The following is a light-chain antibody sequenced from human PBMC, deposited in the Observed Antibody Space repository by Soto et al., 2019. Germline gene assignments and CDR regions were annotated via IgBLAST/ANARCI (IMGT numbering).Light chain of an antibody. J-gene: IGKJ5*01. CDR2: ATS. CDR1: QSVSSN. CDR3: QQYDNKPPIT. V-gene: IGKV3-15*01. Sequence: EIVMTQSPATLSVSPGERATLSCRASQSVSSNLAWYQQKPGQAPRLLIYATSTRATGIPDRFSGSGSGTEFTLTISSLQSEDFVVYHCQQYDNKPPITFGQGTRLEIK.